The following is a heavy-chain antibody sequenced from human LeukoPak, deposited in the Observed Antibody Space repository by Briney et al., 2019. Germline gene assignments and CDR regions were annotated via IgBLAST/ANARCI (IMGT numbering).Heavy chain of an antibody. D-gene: IGHD3-10*01. CDR3: ARGRYYGSGSYSIFHYYFDY. CDR2: IKQDGSEK. Sequence: PGGSLRLSCAASGFTFSSYWMSWVRQAPGKGLEWVANIKQDGSEKYYVDSVKGRFTISRDNAKNSLYLQMNSLRAEDTAVYYCARGRYYGSGSYSIFHYYFDYWGQGTLVTVSS. V-gene: IGHV3-7*01. J-gene: IGHJ4*02. CDR1: GFTFSSYW.